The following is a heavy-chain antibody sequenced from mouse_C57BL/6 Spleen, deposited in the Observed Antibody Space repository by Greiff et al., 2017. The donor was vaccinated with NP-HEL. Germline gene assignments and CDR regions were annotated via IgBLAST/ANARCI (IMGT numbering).Heavy chain of an antibody. V-gene: IGHV1-80*01. D-gene: IGHD2-1*01. CDR1: GYAFSSYW. CDR3: ARGNQRDYFDY. Sequence: QVQLQQSGAELVKPGASVKISCKASGYAFSSYWMNWVKQRPGKGLEWIGQIYPGDGDTNYNGKFKGKATLTADKSSSTAYMQLSSLTSEDSAVYFCARGNQRDYFDYWGQGTTLTVSS. CDR2: IYPGDGDT. J-gene: IGHJ2*01.